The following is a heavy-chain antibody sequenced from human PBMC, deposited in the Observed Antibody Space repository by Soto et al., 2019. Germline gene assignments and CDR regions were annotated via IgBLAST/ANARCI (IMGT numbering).Heavy chain of an antibody. CDR1: GGSIRSGDYY. D-gene: IGHD3-9*01. Sequence: SETLSLTCTVSGGSIRSGDYYWSWIRQPPGKGLEWIGYIYYSGSTYYNPSLKSRVTISVDTSKNQFSLKLSSVTAADTAVYYCARTISNRDGYHGDYWGQGTQVTVSS. CDR3: ARTISNRDGYHGDY. V-gene: IGHV4-30-4*01. J-gene: IGHJ4*02. CDR2: IYYSGST.